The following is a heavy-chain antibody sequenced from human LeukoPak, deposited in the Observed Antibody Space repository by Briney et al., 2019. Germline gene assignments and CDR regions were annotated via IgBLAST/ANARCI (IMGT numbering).Heavy chain of an antibody. J-gene: IGHJ4*02. V-gene: IGHV1-46*01. CDR2: INPSGGST. Sequence: ASVTVSYKASVYTFTSYYMHWVRQAPGQALEWLGIINPSGGSTSYAQKFQGRVTMTRDTSTSTVYMELSSLRSEDTAVYYCARDPGSGGFDYWGQGTLVTVSS. D-gene: IGHD3-10*01. CDR1: VYTFTSYY. CDR3: ARDPGSGGFDY.